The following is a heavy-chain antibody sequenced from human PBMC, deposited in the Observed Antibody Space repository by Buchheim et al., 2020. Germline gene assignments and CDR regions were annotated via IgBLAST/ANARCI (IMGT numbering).Heavy chain of an antibody. J-gene: IGHJ4*02. Sequence: QVQLVESGGGVVQPGRSLRLSCAASGFTFSSYAMHWVRQAPGKGLEWVAVISYDGSNKYYADSVKGRFTISRDNSKNTLYLQMNSLRAEDTAVYYCYSSPSFFDYWGQGTL. CDR1: GFTFSSYA. CDR2: ISYDGSNK. V-gene: IGHV3-30-3*01. D-gene: IGHD6-13*01. CDR3: YSSPSFFDY.